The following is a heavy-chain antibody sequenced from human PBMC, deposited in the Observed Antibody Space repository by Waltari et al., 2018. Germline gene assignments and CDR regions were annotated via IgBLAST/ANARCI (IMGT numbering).Heavy chain of an antibody. CDR3: AREGGNYGY. V-gene: IGHV3-7*04. CDR1: GFTFSSYW. D-gene: IGHD1-26*01. CDR2: IKHDGSEK. Sequence: EVQLVESGGGLVQPGGSLRLSCAASGFTFSSYWMPWVRQAPGKVLEWVANIKHDGSEKDYVDSVKGRFTISRDNAKNSLFLQMNSLRAEDTAVYYCAREGGNYGYWGQGTLVTVSS. J-gene: IGHJ4*02.